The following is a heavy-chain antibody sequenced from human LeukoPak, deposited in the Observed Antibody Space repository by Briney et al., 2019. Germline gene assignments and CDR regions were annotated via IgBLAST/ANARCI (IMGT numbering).Heavy chain of an antibody. D-gene: IGHD6-19*01. V-gene: IGHV4-34*01. CDR2: INHSGST. CDR3: ARRQYNTGDFDY. J-gene: IGHJ4*02. Sequence: SETLSLTCAVYGGSFSGYYWSWIRQPPGKGLEWIGEINHSGSTNYNPSLKSRVTISVDTSKNQFSLKLSSVTAADTAVYYCARRQYNTGDFDYWGQGTLVTVSS. CDR1: GGSFSGYY.